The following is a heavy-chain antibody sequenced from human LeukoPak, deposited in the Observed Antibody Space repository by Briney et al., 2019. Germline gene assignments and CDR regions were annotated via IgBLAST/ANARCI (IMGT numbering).Heavy chain of an antibody. CDR3: AKEFTATGAVDI. CDR2: ISGSTGST. V-gene: IGHV3-23*01. J-gene: IGHJ3*02. CDR1: GFTFSSYA. Sequence: GGSLRLSCAASGFTFSSYAMSWVRQAPGKGLQWVSSISGSTGSTYYADSVKGRFTISRDNSKNTLYLQMNSLRGADTAVYHCAKEFTATGAVDIWGQGTMVTVSS. D-gene: IGHD1-14*01.